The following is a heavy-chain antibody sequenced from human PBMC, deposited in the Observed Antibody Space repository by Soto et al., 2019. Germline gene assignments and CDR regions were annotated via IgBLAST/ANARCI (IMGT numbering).Heavy chain of an antibody. CDR2: IYWDDDK. D-gene: IGHD3-10*01. CDR3: AHQRYGSGSYYIGRYFDY. V-gene: IGHV2-5*02. CDR1: GFSLSTSGVG. J-gene: IGHJ4*02. Sequence: SGPTLVNPTQTLTLTCTFSGFSLSTSGVGVGWIRQPPGKALEWLALIYWDDDKRYSPSLKSRLTITKDTSKNQVVLTMTNMDPVDTATYYCAHQRYGSGSYYIGRYFDYWGQGTLVTVSS.